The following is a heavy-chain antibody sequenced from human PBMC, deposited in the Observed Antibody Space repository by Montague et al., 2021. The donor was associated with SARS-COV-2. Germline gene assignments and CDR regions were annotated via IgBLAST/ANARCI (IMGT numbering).Heavy chain of an antibody. V-gene: IGHV3-21*06. CDR1: GFSVSTYS. J-gene: IGHJ6*02. D-gene: IGHD2-2*01. CDR2: INSASGER. CDR3: AVWVGALSAMPLDV. Sequence: SLRLSCAASGFSVSTYSMNWVRKAPGKGLEWISHINSASGERHYADSVKGRFTVSRDTAKNSMDLQMNSLRVEDTAVYYCAVWVGALSAMPLDVWGQGAAVTVSS.